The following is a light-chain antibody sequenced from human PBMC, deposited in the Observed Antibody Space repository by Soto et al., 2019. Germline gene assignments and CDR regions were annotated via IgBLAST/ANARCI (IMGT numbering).Light chain of an antibody. V-gene: IGKV4-1*01. CDR3: QQYLSAPWT. CDR2: WAS. J-gene: IGKJ1*01. CDR1: QSILYSSNNNNY. Sequence: DIVMTQSPDSLAVSLGERATINCESSQSILYSSNNNNYLAWYQQKPGQPPKLLIYWASTRESGVPDRFSGIGSGTHFTLTISSLPAEDVAVYYCQQYLSAPWTFGQGTKVEIK.